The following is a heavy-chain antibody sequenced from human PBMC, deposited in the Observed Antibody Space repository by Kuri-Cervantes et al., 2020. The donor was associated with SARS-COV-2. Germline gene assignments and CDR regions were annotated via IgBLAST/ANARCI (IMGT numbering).Heavy chain of an antibody. D-gene: IGHD5-18*01. Sequence: GESLKISCAGSGFSFSTYSMNWVRQAPGKGLEWTSYIGVGGTPMYYADSVRGRFTISRDNAKNSAYLQMSSLRDEDTAVYYCARAYSYGFLSFGWCDYWGQGTLVTVSS. CDR2: IGVGGTPM. CDR1: GFSFSTYS. J-gene: IGHJ4*02. V-gene: IGHV3-48*02. CDR3: ARAYSYGFLSFGWCDY.